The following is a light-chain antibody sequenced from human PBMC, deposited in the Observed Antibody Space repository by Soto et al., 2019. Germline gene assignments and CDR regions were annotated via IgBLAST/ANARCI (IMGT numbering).Light chain of an antibody. CDR3: QQYYSYPLT. CDR1: QGISSY. J-gene: IGKJ4*01. V-gene: IGKV1-8*01. Sequence: AIRMTQSPSSFSASTGDRVTITCRASQGISSYLAWYQQKPGKAPKLLIYAASTLQSGVPSRFSGSGSGTDFTLTITCLHSEDFANYSCQQYYSYPLTFGGGTKVDI. CDR2: AAS.